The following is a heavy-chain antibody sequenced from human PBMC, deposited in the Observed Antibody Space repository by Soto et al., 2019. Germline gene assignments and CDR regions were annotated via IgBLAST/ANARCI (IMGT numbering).Heavy chain of an antibody. CDR1: GDSFSTFD. V-gene: IGHV1-69*01. CDR2: IIPIFGTA. Sequence: QVQLVQSGAEVKKPGSSVKVSCTASGDSFSTFDFTWVRQAPGQGLEWMGGIIPIFGTANYAQKFEGRVTITADESTSTAYMELSSLRSEDTAVYYCARQLREAAGNFDYWGQGTLVTVSS. J-gene: IGHJ4*02. D-gene: IGHD6-13*01. CDR3: ARQLREAAGNFDY.